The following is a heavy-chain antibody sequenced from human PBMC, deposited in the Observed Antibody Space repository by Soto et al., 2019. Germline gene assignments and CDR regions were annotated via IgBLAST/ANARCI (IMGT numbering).Heavy chain of an antibody. CDR3: ARSEDCSGGSCYSVGDWFDP. CDR1: GGYLSSGGYY. J-gene: IGHJ5*02. D-gene: IGHD2-15*01. V-gene: IGHV4-31*03. CDR2: VYYSGRI. Sequence: QMQLQESGPVLVKASQNLSLTCIVSGGYLSSGGYYWGWIRKHPGKGPELIRYVYYSGRIYYNPSLKSRVTISVDTSKNQYSLKLSYVTAADKAVYYCARSEDCSGGSCYSVGDWFDPWGQGTLVTVSS.